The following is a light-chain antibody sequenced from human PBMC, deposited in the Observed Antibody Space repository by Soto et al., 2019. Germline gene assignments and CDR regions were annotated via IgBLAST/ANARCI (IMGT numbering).Light chain of an antibody. CDR3: QSYDRSLSGSV. Sequence: QSVRTQPPSVSGAPGQRVTLSCTGSSSNIGAGYDVHWYQQLPGTAPKLLIYGNNNRPSGVPDLFSGSKSGTSASLAITVLQAEDEADYYCQSYDRSLSGSVFGTGTKVTVL. J-gene: IGLJ1*01. CDR2: GNN. V-gene: IGLV1-40*01. CDR1: SSNIGAGYD.